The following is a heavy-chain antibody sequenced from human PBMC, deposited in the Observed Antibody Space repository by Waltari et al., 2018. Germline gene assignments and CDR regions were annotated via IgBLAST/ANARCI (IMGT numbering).Heavy chain of an antibody. J-gene: IGHJ4*02. CDR2: INPTGGGT. CDR1: GYSLTSHY. V-gene: IGHV1-46*01. Sequence: QVQLVQSGAEMKKPGASVKVSCRASGYSLTSHYMHWVRLAPGQGLQWMGNINPTGGGTSSAETFQGRATVTADTSTSTVYMELSSLNIDETAVYYCARGNLRAGYDPYFDYWGQGTQVTGSS. D-gene: IGHD5-12*01. CDR3: ARGNLRAGYDPYFDY.